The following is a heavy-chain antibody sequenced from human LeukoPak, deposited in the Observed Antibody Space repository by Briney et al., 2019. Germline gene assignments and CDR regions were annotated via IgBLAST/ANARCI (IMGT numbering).Heavy chain of an antibody. J-gene: IGHJ4*02. CDR2: ISAYNGNT. V-gene: IGHV1-18*01. CDR1: GYTFTSYG. Sequence: GASVKVSCKASGYTFTSYGISWVRQAPGQGLEWMGWISAYNGNTNYAQKLQGRVTMTTDTSTSTAYMELRSLRSDDTAVYYCARALAARQPYYFDYWGQGTLVTVSS. CDR3: ARALAARQPYYFDY. D-gene: IGHD6-6*01.